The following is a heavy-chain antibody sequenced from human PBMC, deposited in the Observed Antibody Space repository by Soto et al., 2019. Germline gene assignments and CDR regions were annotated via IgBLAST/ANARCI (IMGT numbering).Heavy chain of an antibody. D-gene: IGHD3-9*01. CDR3: AKAWGEGYFDWLSPYYFDY. J-gene: IGHJ4*02. CDR1: GFTFSSYG. V-gene: IGHV3-30*18. CDR2: ISYDGSNK. Sequence: GGSLRLSCAASGFTFSSYGMHWVRQAPGKGLEWVAVISYDGSNKYYADSVKGRFTISRDNSKNTLYLQMNSLRAEDTAVYYCAKAWGEGYFDWLSPYYFDYWGQGTLVTVSS.